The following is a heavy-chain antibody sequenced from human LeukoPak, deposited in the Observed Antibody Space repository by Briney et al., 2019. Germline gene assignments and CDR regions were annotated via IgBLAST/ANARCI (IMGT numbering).Heavy chain of an antibody. V-gene: IGHV3-11*01. CDR1: GFTFSDYY. D-gene: IGHD1-26*01. J-gene: IGHJ4*02. CDR2: ISSSGSTI. CDR3: ASSYVGATSFDY. Sequence: GWSLRLSCAASGFTFSDYYMSWIRQAPGKGLESVSYISSSGSTIYYADSVKGRFTISRDNAKNSLYLQMNSLRAEDTAVYYCASSYVGATSFDYWGQGTLVTVSS.